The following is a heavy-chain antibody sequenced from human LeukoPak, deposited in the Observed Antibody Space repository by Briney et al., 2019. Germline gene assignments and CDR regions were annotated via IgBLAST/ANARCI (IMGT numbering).Heavy chain of an antibody. CDR3: ARGVVPAAMRPAIDY. D-gene: IGHD2-2*01. J-gene: IGHJ4*02. Sequence: ASVKVSCKASGYTFTGYYIHWVRQAPGQGLEWVGRINPNSGATNYAQKFQGRVTMTRDTSISTAYMELRTLTSDDTAVYYCARGVVPAAMRPAIDYWGQGTLVTVSS. CDR1: GYTFTGYY. CDR2: INPNSGAT. V-gene: IGHV1-2*06.